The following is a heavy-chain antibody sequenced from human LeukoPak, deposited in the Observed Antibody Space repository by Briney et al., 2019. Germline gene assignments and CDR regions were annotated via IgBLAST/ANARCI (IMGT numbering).Heavy chain of an antibody. J-gene: IGHJ6*03. Sequence: GGSLRLSCAASGFTFSSYGMHWVRQAPGKGLEWVAVIWYDGSNKYYADSVKGRFTISRDNSKNTLYLQMNSLRAEDTAVYYCAKGGYCSSTSCYETYYMDVWGKGTTVTVSS. CDR2: IWYDGSNK. V-gene: IGHV3-33*06. CDR1: GFTFSSYG. CDR3: AKGGYCSSTSCYETYYMDV. D-gene: IGHD2-2*01.